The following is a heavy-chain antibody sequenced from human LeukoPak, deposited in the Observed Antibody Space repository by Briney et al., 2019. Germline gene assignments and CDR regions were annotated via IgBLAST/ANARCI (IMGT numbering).Heavy chain of an antibody. J-gene: IGHJ4*02. CDR3: VKDVAVAGD. CDR1: GFTFSTFT. D-gene: IGHD6-19*01. Sequence: PGRSLRLSCAASGFTFSTFTMTWVRQAPGKGLEWVSSISGSGGSTYHADSVKGRFTISRDNSKNTLYLQMNSLRAEDSAVYYCVKDVAVAGDWGQGTLVTVSS. CDR2: ISGSGGST. V-gene: IGHV3-23*01.